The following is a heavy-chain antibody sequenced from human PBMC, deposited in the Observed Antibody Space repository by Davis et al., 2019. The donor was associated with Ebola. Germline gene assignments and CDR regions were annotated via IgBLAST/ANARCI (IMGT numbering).Heavy chain of an antibody. D-gene: IGHD3-10*01. CDR2: INHSGST. CDR1: GGSFSDYY. J-gene: IGHJ3*02. CDR3: ARSRWFRGRDAFDI. Sequence: SETLSLTCAVYGGSFSDYYWSWIRQPPGKGLEWIGEINHSGSTNYNPSFKSRVTISVDTSKNQFSLKLSSVTAADTAVYYCARSRWFRGRDAFDIWGQGTMVTVSS. V-gene: IGHV4-34*01.